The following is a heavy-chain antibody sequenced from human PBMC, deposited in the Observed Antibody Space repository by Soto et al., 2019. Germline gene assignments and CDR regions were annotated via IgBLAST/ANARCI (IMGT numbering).Heavy chain of an antibody. V-gene: IGHV4-38-2*01. J-gene: IGHJ6*04. D-gene: IGHD6-6*01. CDR2: MYHSGIT. CDR3: ARSMYSTSAQRYYGMDV. Sequence: SETLSLTCAVSGYSIRSGYFWGWIRQPPGKGLEWIGSMYHSGITDYNLSLKSRVTISVDTSKNQLSLKLSPATAADTAVYYCARSMYSTSAQRYYGMDVWGKGTTVTVAS. CDR1: GYSIRSGYF.